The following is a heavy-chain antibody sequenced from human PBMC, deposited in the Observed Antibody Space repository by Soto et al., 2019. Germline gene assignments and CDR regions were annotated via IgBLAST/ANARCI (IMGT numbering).Heavy chain of an antibody. CDR3: ARAGDSALKGTFDV. J-gene: IGHJ3*01. D-gene: IGHD4-17*01. V-gene: IGHV4-4*02. CDR2: IYHSETT. Sequence: SETLSLTCAVSGGSITSNNWWSWVRRPPGKGLEWIGEIYHSETTNYNPSLKSRVIVSVDKSKNQFSLNLYSVTAADTALYYCARAGDSALKGTFDVWGRGTMVTVSS. CDR1: GGSITSNNW.